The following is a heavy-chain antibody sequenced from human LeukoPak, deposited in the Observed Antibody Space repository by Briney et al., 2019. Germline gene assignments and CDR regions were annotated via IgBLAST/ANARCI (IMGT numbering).Heavy chain of an antibody. CDR2: ISGSSSTI. D-gene: IGHD2-2*02. CDR1: GFTFVGNA. V-gene: IGHV3-48*04. Sequence: PGGSLRLSCAASGFTFVGNAVTWVRQAPGKGLEWVSTISGSSSTIYYADSVKGRFTISRDNAKNSLYLQMNSLRAEDTAVYYCARDSIPRSAFDIWGQGTTVTVSS. CDR3: ARDSIPRSAFDI. J-gene: IGHJ3*02.